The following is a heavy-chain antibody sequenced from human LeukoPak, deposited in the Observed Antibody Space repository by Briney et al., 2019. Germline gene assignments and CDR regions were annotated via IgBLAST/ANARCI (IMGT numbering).Heavy chain of an antibody. CDR2: IYYSGTT. V-gene: IGHV4-39*01. Sequence: SETLSLTCTVSGGSISSSSYSWGWIRQPPGKGLEWIGSIYYSGTTYYSPSLKSRVTISVDTSKIQFSLKLSSVAATDTAVYYCARLPSGYFDYWGQGTLVTVSS. D-gene: IGHD1-26*01. CDR3: ARLPSGYFDY. J-gene: IGHJ4*02. CDR1: GGSISSSSYS.